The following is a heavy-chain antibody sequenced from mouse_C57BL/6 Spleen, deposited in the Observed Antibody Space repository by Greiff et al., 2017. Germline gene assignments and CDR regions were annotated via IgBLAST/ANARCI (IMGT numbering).Heavy chain of an antibody. D-gene: IGHD2-2*01. Sequence: EVMLVESGGGLVQPGGSLSLSCAASGFTFTDSYMSWVRQPPGQALEWLGFIRNKANGYTTEYSASVKGRFTISRDNSQSILYLQMNALRAEDSATYYCGTYIAGCYAIDYWGQGTSVTVSS. CDR1: GFTFTDSY. CDR2: IRNKANGYTT. V-gene: IGHV7-3*01. CDR3: GTYIAGCYAIDY. J-gene: IGHJ4*01.